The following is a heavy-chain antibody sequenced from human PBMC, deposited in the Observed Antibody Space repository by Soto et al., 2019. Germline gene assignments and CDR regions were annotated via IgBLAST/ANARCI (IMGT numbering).Heavy chain of an antibody. CDR2: IYHSGST. V-gene: IGHV4-30-2*01. Sequence: PSETLSLTCAVSGGSISSGGYSWSWIRQPPGKGLEWIGYIYHSGSTYYNPSLKSRVTISVDRSKNQFSLKLSSVTAADTAVYYCARSRVGYYDSSGYWIDAFDIWGQGTMVTVSS. CDR3: ARSRVGYYDSSGYWIDAFDI. D-gene: IGHD3-22*01. J-gene: IGHJ3*02. CDR1: GGSISSGGYS.